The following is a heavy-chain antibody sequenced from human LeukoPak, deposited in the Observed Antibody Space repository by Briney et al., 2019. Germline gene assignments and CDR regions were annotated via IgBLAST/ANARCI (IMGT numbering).Heavy chain of an antibody. J-gene: IGHJ5*02. Sequence: PGGSLRLSCAASGFDFSDYYMDWLRLAPGKGPEWLGYISKSGKTSVYAASVRGRFTISRDNAKNALFLHMATLRDDDTAVYYCAREPQLTADPNGFDPCGQGTLVTVSS. CDR2: ISKSGKTS. V-gene: IGHV3-11*04. D-gene: IGHD1-1*01. CDR1: GFDFSDYY. CDR3: AREPQLTADPNGFDP.